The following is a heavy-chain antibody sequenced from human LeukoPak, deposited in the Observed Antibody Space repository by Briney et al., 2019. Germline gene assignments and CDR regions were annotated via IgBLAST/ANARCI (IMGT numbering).Heavy chain of an antibody. J-gene: IGHJ4*02. CDR2: MNPNSGNT. CDR3: ARGTGSSWQFSDFDY. D-gene: IGHD6-13*01. Sequence: ASVTVSCKASGYTFTSYDINWVRQATGQGLEWMGWMNPNSGNTGYAQKFQGRLTITRNTSISTAYMELSSLRSEDTAVYYCARGTGSSWQFSDFDYWGQGTLVTVSS. CDR1: GYTFTSYD. V-gene: IGHV1-8*03.